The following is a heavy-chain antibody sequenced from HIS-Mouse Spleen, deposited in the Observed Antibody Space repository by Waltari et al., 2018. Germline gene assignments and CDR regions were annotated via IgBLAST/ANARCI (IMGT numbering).Heavy chain of an antibody. Sequence: QLQLQESGPGLAKPSETLSLTCTVPGGSLSSSSYYWGWIRQPPGKGLEWIGSIYYSGSTYYNPSLKSRVTISVDTSKNQFSLKLSSVTAADTAVYYCAREIPYSSSWYDWYFDLWGRGTLVTVSS. CDR2: IYYSGST. D-gene: IGHD6-13*01. CDR1: GGSLSSSSYY. J-gene: IGHJ2*01. CDR3: AREIPYSSSWYDWYFDL. V-gene: IGHV4-39*07.